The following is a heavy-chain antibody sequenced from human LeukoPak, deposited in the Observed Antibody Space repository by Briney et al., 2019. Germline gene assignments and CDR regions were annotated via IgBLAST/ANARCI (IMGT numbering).Heavy chain of an antibody. D-gene: IGHD6-19*01. CDR1: GFTFSSYW. CDR3: ARVQGSSGWTSYWYFDL. Sequence: GGSLRLSCAASGFTFSSYWMHWVRQAPGKGLVWVSRINSDGSSTSYADSVKGRFTISRDNAKNTLYLQMNSPRAEDTAVYYCARVQGSSGWTSYWYFDLWGRGTLVTVSS. V-gene: IGHV3-74*01. CDR2: INSDGSST. J-gene: IGHJ2*01.